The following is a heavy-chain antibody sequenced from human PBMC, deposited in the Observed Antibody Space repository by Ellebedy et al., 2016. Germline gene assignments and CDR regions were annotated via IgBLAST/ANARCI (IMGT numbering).Heavy chain of an antibody. J-gene: IGHJ4*02. CDR1: GFTFSNSA. CDR3: ARDTDMVHAGFDY. V-gene: IGHV3-30*04. Sequence: GESLKISCAASGFTFSNSAMHWVRQAPGKGLEWVAIISYDGSHIYYADSVKGRFTISRDNSKNTLYLQMNSLRAEDTAVYYCARDTDMVHAGFDYWGQGTLVTASS. D-gene: IGHD5-18*01. CDR2: ISYDGSHI.